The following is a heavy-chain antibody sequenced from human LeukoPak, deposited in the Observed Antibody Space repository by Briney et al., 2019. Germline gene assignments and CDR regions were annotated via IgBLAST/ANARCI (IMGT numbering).Heavy chain of an antibody. CDR1: GYTFTRYY. V-gene: IGHV1-46*01. Sequence: GASVKVSRKASGYTFTRYYMHWVRQAPGQGLEWMGIINPSGGSTSYAQKFQGRVTMTRDTSTSTVYMELSSLRSEDTAVYYCARDWYCSSSICYTDRNWFDPWGQGTLVTVSS. J-gene: IGHJ5*02. CDR3: ARDWYCSSSICYTDRNWFDP. CDR2: INPSGGST. D-gene: IGHD2-2*02.